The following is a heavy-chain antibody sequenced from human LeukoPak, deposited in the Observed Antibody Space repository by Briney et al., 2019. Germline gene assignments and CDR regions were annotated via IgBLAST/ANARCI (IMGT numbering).Heavy chain of an antibody. CDR1: GYGFTNYW. V-gene: IGHV5-51*01. CDR2: IYPGDSDT. CDR3: ARRAAAAGTGGWFDP. J-gene: IGHJ5*02. Sequence: GESLKISCKGSGYGFTNYWIGWVRQMPGKGLEWMGIIYPGDSDTRYSPSFQGQVTISADKSISTAYLQWSSLKASDTAMYYCARRAAAAGTGGWFDPWGQGTLVTVSS. D-gene: IGHD6-13*01.